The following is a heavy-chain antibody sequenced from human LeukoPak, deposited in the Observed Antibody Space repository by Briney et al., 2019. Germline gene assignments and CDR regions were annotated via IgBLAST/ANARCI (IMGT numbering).Heavy chain of an antibody. J-gene: IGHJ4*02. Sequence: GGSLRLSCSASGFTFKSYAMHWVRQAPGKGLEWVAVISYDGSNKYYADSVKGRFTISRDNSKNTLYLQMNSLRAEDTAVYYCARGPSGGYFDYWGQGTLVTVSS. CDR1: GFTFKSYA. V-gene: IGHV3-30-3*01. CDR2: ISYDGSNK. D-gene: IGHD4-23*01. CDR3: ARGPSGGYFDY.